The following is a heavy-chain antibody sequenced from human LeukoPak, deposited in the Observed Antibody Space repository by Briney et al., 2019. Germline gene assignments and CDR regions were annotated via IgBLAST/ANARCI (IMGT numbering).Heavy chain of an antibody. Sequence: AGGSLRLSCAASGFTLSTYYMNWVRQSPGKGLEWVSIIYSGSITYYADSVKGRFTISRDTSKNTVSLQMNSLRADDTAVYFCARVGDHFHWNLDLWGRGTLVTVSS. J-gene: IGHJ2*01. CDR3: ARVGDHFHWNLDL. CDR2: IYSGSIT. CDR1: GFTLSTYY. D-gene: IGHD3-3*02. V-gene: IGHV3-53*01.